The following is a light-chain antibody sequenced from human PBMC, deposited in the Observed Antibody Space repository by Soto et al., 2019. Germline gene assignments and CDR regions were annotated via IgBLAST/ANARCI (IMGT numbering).Light chain of an antibody. CDR1: QTVSNK. CDR3: QQRNNWPPIT. J-gene: IGKJ5*01. CDR2: DTS. Sequence: EIVLTQSPATLSSSPGERATLSCRASQTVSNKVAWYQHKPGQAPRLLIYDTSNRATGIPDRFSGSGSGTDFTLTIDNLEPEDFAIYYCQQRNNWPPITFGQGTRLEIK. V-gene: IGKV3-11*01.